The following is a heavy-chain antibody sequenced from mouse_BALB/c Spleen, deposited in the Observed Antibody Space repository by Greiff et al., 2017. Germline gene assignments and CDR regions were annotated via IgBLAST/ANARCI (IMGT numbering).Heavy chain of an antibody. D-gene: IGHD1-1*02. CDR3: ARAMGQLAY. Sequence: EVMLVESGGGLVKPGGSLKLSCAASGFTFSSYAMSWVRQSPEKRLEWVAEISSGGSYTYYPDTATGRFTISRDNAKNTLYLEMSSLRSEDTAMYYCARAMGQLAYWGQGTLVTVSA. CDR1: GFTFSSYA. CDR2: ISSGGSYT. V-gene: IGHV5-9-4*01. J-gene: IGHJ3*01.